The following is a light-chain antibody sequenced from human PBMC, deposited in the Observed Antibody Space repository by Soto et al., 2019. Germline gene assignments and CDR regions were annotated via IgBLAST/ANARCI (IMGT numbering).Light chain of an antibody. CDR3: QQYNSYSWT. CDR1: QSISSG. Sequence: DIQMTQSPSTLSASVGDRVTITCGASQSISSGLAWYQQKPGKAPKLLIYDASSLESGVPSRFSGSGSGTEFTLTISSLQPDDFATYYCQQYNSYSWTFGQGTKVEIK. CDR2: DAS. J-gene: IGKJ1*01. V-gene: IGKV1-5*01.